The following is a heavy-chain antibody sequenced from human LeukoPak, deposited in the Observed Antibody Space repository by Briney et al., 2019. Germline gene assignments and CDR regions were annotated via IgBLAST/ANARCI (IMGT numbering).Heavy chain of an antibody. J-gene: IGHJ4*02. CDR1: GFTFSSYG. Sequence: GGSLRLSCAASGFTFSSYGMHWVRQAPGKGLEWVAFIRYDGSNKYYADSVQGRFNISRDNSKNTLFLEVNSLRAEDTAVYYCAKDVIRGAISYFESWGQGTPVVVSS. V-gene: IGHV3-30*02. CDR2: IRYDGSNK. D-gene: IGHD3-10*01. CDR3: AKDVIRGAISYFES.